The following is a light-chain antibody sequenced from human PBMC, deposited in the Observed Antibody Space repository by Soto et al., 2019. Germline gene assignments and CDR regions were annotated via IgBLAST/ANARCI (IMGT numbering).Light chain of an antibody. Sequence: TQSPGTLPLSPGERATLSCRASQSVSSSFLAWYQQKPGKAPKLLISDVSTLERGVPSRFSGSGSATEFTLTISGLQPDDFATYYCQQYKDYVYTFGQGTKVDIK. CDR3: QQYKDYVYT. CDR2: DVS. V-gene: IGKV1-5*01. CDR1: QSVSSS. J-gene: IGKJ2*01.